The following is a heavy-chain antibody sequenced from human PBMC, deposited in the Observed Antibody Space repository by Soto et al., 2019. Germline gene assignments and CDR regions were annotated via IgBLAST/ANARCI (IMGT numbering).Heavy chain of an antibody. CDR3: ARDPPTGTTLDWADS. Sequence: ASVKVSCKASGYTFTSYAMHWVRQAPGQRLEWMGWINAGNGNTKYSQKFQGRVTITRDTSASTAYMELSSLRSEDTAVYYCARDPPTGTTLDWADSWGQGTLVTVSS. J-gene: IGHJ4*02. D-gene: IGHD1-7*01. CDR1: GYTFTSYA. CDR2: INAGNGNT. V-gene: IGHV1-3*01.